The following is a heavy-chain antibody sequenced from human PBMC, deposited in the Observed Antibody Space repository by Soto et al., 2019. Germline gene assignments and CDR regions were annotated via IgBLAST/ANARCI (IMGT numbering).Heavy chain of an antibody. Sequence: QLQLQESGSGLVKPSQTLSLTCAVSGGSISSGGYSWSWIRQPPGKGLEWIGYIYHSGSTYYNPSLKSRVTRSVDRSKNQFSLKLSSVTAADTAVYYCARVDDSSGSDAFDIWGQGTMVTVSS. D-gene: IGHD6-19*01. CDR3: ARVDDSSGSDAFDI. V-gene: IGHV4-30-2*01. CDR2: IYHSGST. J-gene: IGHJ3*02. CDR1: GGSISSGGYS.